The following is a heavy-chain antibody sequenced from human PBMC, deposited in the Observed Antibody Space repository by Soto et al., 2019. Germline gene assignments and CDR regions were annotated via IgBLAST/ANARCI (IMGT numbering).Heavy chain of an antibody. CDR1: GGSISSSSYY. J-gene: IGHJ5*02. Sequence: SETLSLTCTVSGGSISSSSYYWGWIRQPPGKGLEWIGSVYYSGSTYYNPSLKSRITISVDTSKNQFSLKLSSVTAADTAVYYCARVPGPWGQGTLVTVSS. V-gene: IGHV4-39*07. CDR2: VYYSGST. CDR3: ARVPGP.